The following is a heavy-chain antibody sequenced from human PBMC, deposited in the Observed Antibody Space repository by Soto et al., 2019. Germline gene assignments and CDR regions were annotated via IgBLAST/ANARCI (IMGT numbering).Heavy chain of an antibody. J-gene: IGHJ6*01. Sequence: QVQLVESGGGVVQPGRSLRLSCAASGFTFSSYGMNWVRQAPGKGLEWVAVIWYDGSNKYYADSVKGRFTISRDNSKNTLYLQMNSLRAEDTAVYYCARDRALVLTGYHEDYYYYGMDVW. V-gene: IGHV3-33*01. CDR1: GFTFSSYG. D-gene: IGHD3-9*01. CDR3: ARDRALVLTGYHEDYYYYGMDV. CDR2: IWYDGSNK.